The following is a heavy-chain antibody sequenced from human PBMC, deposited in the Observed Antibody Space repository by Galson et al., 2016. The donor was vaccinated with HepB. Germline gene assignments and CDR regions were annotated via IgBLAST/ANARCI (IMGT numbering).Heavy chain of an antibody. V-gene: IGHV3-30-3*01. CDR1: GFTFNTYA. D-gene: IGHD6-13*01. CDR2: ISYDGSNK. Sequence: SLRLSCAASGFTFNTYAVHWVRQAPGKGLEWVAVISYDGSNKFYGDSVKGRFTISRGNSKNMLYLQMNDVRTEDTAVYFCARGRVSSFNTYWYFDLWGHGTLVTVSS. CDR3: ARGRVSSFNTYWYFDL. J-gene: IGHJ2*01.